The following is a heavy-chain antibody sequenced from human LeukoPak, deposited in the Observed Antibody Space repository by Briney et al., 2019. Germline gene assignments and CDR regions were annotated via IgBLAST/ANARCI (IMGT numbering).Heavy chain of an antibody. J-gene: IGHJ6*02. Sequence: SETLSLTCAVYGGSFSGYYWSWIRQPPGKGLEWIGEINHSGSTNYNPSLKSRVTISVDTSKNQFSLKLSSVTAADTAVYYCARGLTYSSGYYADYYYYYGMDVWGQGTTVTVSS. V-gene: IGHV4-34*01. D-gene: IGHD3-22*01. CDR1: GGSFSGYY. CDR3: ARGLTYSSGYYADYYYYYGMDV. CDR2: INHSGST.